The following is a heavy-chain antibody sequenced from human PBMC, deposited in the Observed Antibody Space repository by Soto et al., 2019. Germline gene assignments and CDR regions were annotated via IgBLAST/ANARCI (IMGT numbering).Heavy chain of an antibody. CDR2: IYWDDDK. D-gene: IGHD2-15*01. V-gene: IGHV2-5*02. J-gene: IGHJ4*02. CDR3: AHTVGGCSGGSCYSFDY. CDR1: GFSLSTSGVG. Sequence: QITLKESGPTLVKPTQTLTLTCTFSGFSLSTSGVGVGWIRQPPGKALEWLALIYWDDDKRYSPSLKSRLTIPKDTPKNQVVLTMTNMDPVDTATYYCAHTVGGCSGGSCYSFDYWGQGTLVTVSS.